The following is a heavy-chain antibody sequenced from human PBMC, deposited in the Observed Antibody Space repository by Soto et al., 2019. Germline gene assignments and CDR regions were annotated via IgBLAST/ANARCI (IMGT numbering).Heavy chain of an antibody. J-gene: IGHJ6*02. CDR2: ISAYNGNT. V-gene: IGHV1-18*01. CDR3: ARDDYGDDYYYYGMDV. Sequence: ASVKVSCKASGYTFTSYGISWVRQAPGQGLEWMGWISAYNGNTNYAQKLQGRVTMTTDTSTSTAYMELRSLRSDDTAVYYCARDDYGDDYYYYGMDVWGQGATVTVSS. CDR1: GYTFTSYG. D-gene: IGHD4-17*01.